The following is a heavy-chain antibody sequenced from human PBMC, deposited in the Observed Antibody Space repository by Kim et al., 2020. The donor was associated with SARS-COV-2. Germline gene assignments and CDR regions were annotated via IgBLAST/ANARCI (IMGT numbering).Heavy chain of an antibody. CDR1: GFTFSGST. D-gene: IGHD1-1*01. CDR2: IRIKAGNYAT. J-gene: IGHJ6*02. V-gene: IGHV3-73*01. Sequence: GGSLRLSCAASGFTFSGSTMHWVRQASGKGLEWVGRIRIKAGNYATAYGASVKGRFTISRDDSKNTAYVHMNGLKTEDTALYYCSRVETGSLMDVWGQGTTVTVSS. CDR3: SRVETGSLMDV.